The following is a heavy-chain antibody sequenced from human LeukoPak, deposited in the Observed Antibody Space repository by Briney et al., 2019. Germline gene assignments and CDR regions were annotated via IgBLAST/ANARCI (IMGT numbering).Heavy chain of an antibody. Sequence: GGSLRLSCAASGFTFDDYAMHWVRQAPGKGLEWVSGISWNSGSIGYADSVKGRFTISRDNAKNYLYLQMNSLRAEDTALYYCAKGIGGTTSTFDYWGQGTLVTVSS. D-gene: IGHD1-7*01. CDR2: ISWNSGSI. CDR3: AKGIGGTTSTFDY. CDR1: GFTFDDYA. V-gene: IGHV3-9*01. J-gene: IGHJ4*02.